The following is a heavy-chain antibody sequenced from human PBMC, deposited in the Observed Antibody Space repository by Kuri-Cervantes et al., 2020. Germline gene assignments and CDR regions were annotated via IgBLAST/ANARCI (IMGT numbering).Heavy chain of an antibody. CDR3: AKDQPPFGELLPYFDY. Sequence: GGSLRLSCAAFGFTFSGSSVNWVRQTSGKGLEWVGRIRSKANNYATAYAASVKGRFTISRDDSKNTAYLQMNSLRAEDTAVYYCAKDQPPFGELLPYFDYWGQGTLVTVSS. CDR2: IRSKANNYAT. CDR1: GFTFSGSS. J-gene: IGHJ4*02. V-gene: IGHV3-73*01. D-gene: IGHD3-10*01.